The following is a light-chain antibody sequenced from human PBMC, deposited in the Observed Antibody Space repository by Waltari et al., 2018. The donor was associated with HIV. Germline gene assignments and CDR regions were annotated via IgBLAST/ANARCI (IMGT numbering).Light chain of an antibody. CDR1: SSGCGSHNL. Sequence: ARRPPGCVSGSPGRSTCIRCPATSSGCGSHNLGSWYQHHPGRAPKLIIYEVIKRPSGVSHRFSGSKSGNTASLTISGLQAEDEADYYCCSFADTNTWVFGGGTKFTVL. CDR3: CSFADTNTWV. V-gene: IGLV2-23*02. J-gene: IGLJ3*02. CDR2: EVI.